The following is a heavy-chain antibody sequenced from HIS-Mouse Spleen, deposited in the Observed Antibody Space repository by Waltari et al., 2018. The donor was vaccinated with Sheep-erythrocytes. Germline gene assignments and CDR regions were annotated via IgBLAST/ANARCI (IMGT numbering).Heavy chain of an antibody. CDR3: TTIRDY. V-gene: IGHV3-15*01. CDR1: GFTFSNAW. CDR2: IKRKTDGGTT. J-gene: IGHJ4*02. Sequence: EVQLVESGGGLVKPGGSLRLSCAASGFTFSNAWMSWVRQAPGRGREWVGRIKRKTDGGTTDYAAPVKGRFTISRDDSKNTLYLQMNSLKTEDTAVYYCTTIRDYWGQGTLVTVSS.